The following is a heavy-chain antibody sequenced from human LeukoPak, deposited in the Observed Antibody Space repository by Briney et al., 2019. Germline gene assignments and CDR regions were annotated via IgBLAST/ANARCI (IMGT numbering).Heavy chain of an antibody. CDR2: IIDTGST. V-gene: IGHV4-34*12. CDR3: ARWNCGGDCYHDGFDI. Sequence: KPSETLSLTCAVHGGSFSGYYWTWIRQPPGKGLEWIGEIIDTGSTKYTSSLKSRVTISVDTSKNQFSLKLSSVTAADTAVYYCARWNCGGDCYHDGFDIWGQGTMVTVSS. D-gene: IGHD2-21*02. J-gene: IGHJ3*02. CDR1: GGSFSGYY.